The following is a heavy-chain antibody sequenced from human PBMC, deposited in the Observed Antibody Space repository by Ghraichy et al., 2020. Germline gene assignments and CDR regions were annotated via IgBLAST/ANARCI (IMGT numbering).Heavy chain of an antibody. Sequence: GESLNISCAGSGFTFKTYSMNWVRQAPGKGLEFVSYIGSSGTATYYADSVKGRFTISRDDVMNSVFLQMNSLRVEDTAVYYCARIGIVPATKRPLDLWGQGTLVTVSS. CDR3: ARIGIVPATKRPLDL. CDR1: GFTFKTYS. J-gene: IGHJ4*02. D-gene: IGHD2/OR15-2a*01. V-gene: IGHV3-48*01. CDR2: IGSSGTAT.